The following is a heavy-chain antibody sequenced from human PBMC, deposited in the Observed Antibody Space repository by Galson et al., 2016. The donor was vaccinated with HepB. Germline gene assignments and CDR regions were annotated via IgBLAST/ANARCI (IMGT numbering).Heavy chain of an antibody. J-gene: IGHJ6*02. CDR2: IYFGGNT. CDR3: AKDRGKAIMAAAGTNHGMDG. CDR1: GGSISSGGYY. D-gene: IGHD6-25*01. Sequence: TLSLTCTVSGGSISSGGYYWTWIRQRPEKGLEWIGYIYFGGNTYYNPSLESRLIISLDTSKNQFSLRLSSVTAADTAVYYCAKDRGKAIMAAAGTNHGMDGWGQGTTVTVS. V-gene: IGHV4-31*03.